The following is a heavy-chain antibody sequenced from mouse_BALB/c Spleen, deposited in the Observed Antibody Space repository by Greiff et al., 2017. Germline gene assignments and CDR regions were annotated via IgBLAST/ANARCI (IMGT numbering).Heavy chain of an antibody. Sequence: QVTLKVCGPGILQPSQTLSLTCSFSGFSLSTYGIGVGWIRQPSGKGLEWLAHIWWNDNKYYNTALKSRLTISKDTSNNQVFLKIASVDTADTATYYCARAYYGTYYFDYWGQGTTLTVSS. D-gene: IGHD2-10*01. CDR2: IWWNDNK. J-gene: IGHJ2*01. CDR1: GFSLSTYGIG. V-gene: IGHV8-11*01. CDR3: ARAYYGTYYFDY.